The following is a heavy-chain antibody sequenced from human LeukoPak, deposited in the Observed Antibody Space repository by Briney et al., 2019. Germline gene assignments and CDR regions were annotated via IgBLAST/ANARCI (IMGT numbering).Heavy chain of an antibody. J-gene: IGHJ4*02. CDR1: GFIFSDYY. Sequence: PGGSLRLSCAASGFIFSDYYMSWIRQGPGKGLEWVSYISSSSSYTNYADSVKGRFTISRDNAKNSLYLRMNSLRAEDTAVYYCARDMGPTMGSFDYWGQGTLVTVSS. CDR3: ARDMGPTMGSFDY. CDR2: ISSSSSYT. V-gene: IGHV3-11*05. D-gene: IGHD1-26*01.